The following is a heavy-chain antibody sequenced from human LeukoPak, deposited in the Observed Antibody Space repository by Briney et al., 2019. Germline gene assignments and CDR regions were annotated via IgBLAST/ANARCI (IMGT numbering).Heavy chain of an antibody. Sequence: GASVKVSCKASGYTFTGYYMHWVRQAPGQGLEWMGWINPNSGGTNYAQKFQGWVTMTRDTSISTAYMELSRLRSDDTAVYYCARDVSFGIRLTGERPIDYWGQGTLVTVSS. D-gene: IGHD7-27*01. V-gene: IGHV1-2*04. CDR1: GYTFTGYY. CDR3: ARDVSFGIRLTGERPIDY. CDR2: INPNSGGT. J-gene: IGHJ4*02.